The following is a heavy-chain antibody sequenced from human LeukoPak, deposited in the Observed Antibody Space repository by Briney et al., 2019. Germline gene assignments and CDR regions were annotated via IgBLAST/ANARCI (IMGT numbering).Heavy chain of an antibody. CDR3: ARGFRGDNFDY. D-gene: IGHD7-27*01. Sequence: PSETLSLTCTVSGGSFTGSTYYWGWIRQPPGKGLEWIGSIYYSGDTSYNPSLKSRVTISVDTSKNQFSLKLSSVTAADTAVYFCARGFRGDNFDYWGQGTLVTVSS. CDR1: GGSFTGSTYY. V-gene: IGHV4-39*07. J-gene: IGHJ4*02. CDR2: IYYSGDT.